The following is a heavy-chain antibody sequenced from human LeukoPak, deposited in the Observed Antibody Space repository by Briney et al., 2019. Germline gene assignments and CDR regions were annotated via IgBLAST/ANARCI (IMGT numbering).Heavy chain of an antibody. CDR2: IYYSGST. Sequence: SETLSLTCTVSGGSISSYYWSWIRQPPGKGLEWIGYIYYSGSTSYNPSLKSRVTISVDTSKNQFSLKLSSVTAADTAVFYCARGSRYCSGDSCPSFDYWGQGTLVTVSS. J-gene: IGHJ4*02. CDR1: GGSISSYY. D-gene: IGHD2-15*01. V-gene: IGHV4-59*01. CDR3: ARGSRYCSGDSCPSFDY.